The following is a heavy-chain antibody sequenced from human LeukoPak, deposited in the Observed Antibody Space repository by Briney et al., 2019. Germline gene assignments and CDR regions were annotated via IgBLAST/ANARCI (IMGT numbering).Heavy chain of an antibody. D-gene: IGHD4-17*01. J-gene: IGHJ3*02. CDR3: ARESYGDYGNAFDI. Sequence: PSETLSLTCTVSGDSISSSSYYWGWIRQPPGKGLEWIGTIFYSGSTYYNPSLKSRVTLSVDTSKNQYSLKLSSVTAADTAVYYCARESYGDYGNAFDIWGQGTMVTVSS. CDR1: GDSISSSSYY. CDR2: IFYSGST. V-gene: IGHV4-39*07.